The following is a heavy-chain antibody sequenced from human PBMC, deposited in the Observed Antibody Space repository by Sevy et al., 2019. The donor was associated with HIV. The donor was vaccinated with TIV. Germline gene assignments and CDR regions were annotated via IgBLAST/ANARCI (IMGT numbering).Heavy chain of an antibody. J-gene: IGHJ6*02. CDR2: IWYDGSNK. V-gene: IGHV3-33*01. Sequence: GGSLRLSCAASGFTFSSYGMHWVRQAPGKGLEWVAVIWYDGSNKYYADSVKGRLTISRDNSKNTRYLQMNSLRADETAVYYCVRATTVTLLADYYGMDVWGQGTTVTVSS. D-gene: IGHD4-17*01. CDR1: GFTFSSYG. CDR3: VRATTVTLLADYYGMDV.